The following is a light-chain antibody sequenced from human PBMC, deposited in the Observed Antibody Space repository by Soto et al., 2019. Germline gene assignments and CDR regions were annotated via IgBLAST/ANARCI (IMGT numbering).Light chain of an antibody. J-gene: IGKJ4*01. CDR1: QSVSSN. V-gene: IGKV3-15*01. CDR3: QQFTNWPLT. Sequence: EIVMTQSPATLSVSPGERATLSCRASQSVSSNLAWYQQKPGQAPRLLIYGASTKATGIPARFSGSGSGTEFTLTISVLQSEDFAVYYCQQFTNWPLTFAGGTKVEIK. CDR2: GAS.